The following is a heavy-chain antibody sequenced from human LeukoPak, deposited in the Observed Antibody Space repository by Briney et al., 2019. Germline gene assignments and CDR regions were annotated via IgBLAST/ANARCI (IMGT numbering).Heavy chain of an antibody. D-gene: IGHD5-24*01. CDR1: GYTFTAYY. CDR2: INPNSGVT. V-gene: IGHV1-2*02. J-gene: IGHJ4*02. CDR3: ARVLRGDGYNRYFDY. Sequence: GASVKVSCKASGYTFTAYYIHWVRQAPGQGLEWMGWINPNSGVTNYAQKFQGRVTMTRDTPITTAFMELSRLRSDDTAVYYCARVLRGDGYNRYFDYWGQGTLVTVSS.